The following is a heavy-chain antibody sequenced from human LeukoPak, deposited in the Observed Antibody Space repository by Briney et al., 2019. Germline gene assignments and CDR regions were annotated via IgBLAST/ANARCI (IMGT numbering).Heavy chain of an antibody. D-gene: IGHD6-19*01. CDR2: ISGSGGST. V-gene: IGHV3-23*01. Sequence: GGSLRLSCAASGFTFSSYAMSWVRQAPGKGLEWVSAISGSGGSTYYADSVKGRFTISRDNSKNTQYLQMNSLRAEDTAVYYCAKRPGIAVAGTRRWFDPWGQGTLVTVSS. J-gene: IGHJ5*02. CDR1: GFTFSSYA. CDR3: AKRPGIAVAGTRRWFDP.